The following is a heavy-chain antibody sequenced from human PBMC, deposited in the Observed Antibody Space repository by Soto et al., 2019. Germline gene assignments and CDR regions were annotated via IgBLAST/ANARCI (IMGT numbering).Heavy chain of an antibody. V-gene: IGHV4-4*02. Sequence: SETLSLTCAVSGGSISSSNWWSWVRQPPGKGLDWIGEIHHSGSTNYNPSLKSRVTISVDKSKNQFSLKLSSVTAADTAVYYCARVEITMVRGVIIPRYFDYWGQGTLVTVSS. D-gene: IGHD3-10*01. CDR2: IHHSGST. CDR1: GGSISSSNW. J-gene: IGHJ4*02. CDR3: ARVEITMVRGVIIPRYFDY.